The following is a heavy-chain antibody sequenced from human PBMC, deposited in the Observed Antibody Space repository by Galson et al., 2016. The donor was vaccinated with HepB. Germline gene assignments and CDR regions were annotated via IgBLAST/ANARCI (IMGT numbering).Heavy chain of an antibody. Sequence: SVKVSCKASGGTFSSNAISWVRQAPGQGLEWIGGIIPIFATPHYAQKFQGRVTITADDSTNTAYMELSSLRSEDAAVYYCAITRAGLRPMIVVVPFDYWGQGTLVTVSS. CDR3: AITRAGLRPMIVVVPFDY. V-gene: IGHV1-69*13. CDR2: IIPIFATP. CDR1: GGTFSSNA. J-gene: IGHJ4*02. D-gene: IGHD3-22*01.